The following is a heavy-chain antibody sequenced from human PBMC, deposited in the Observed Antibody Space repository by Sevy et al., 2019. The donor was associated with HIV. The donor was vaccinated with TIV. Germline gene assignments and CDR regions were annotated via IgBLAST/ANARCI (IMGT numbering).Heavy chain of an antibody. V-gene: IGHV1-18*01. J-gene: IGHJ4*02. Sequence: ASVKVSCKASGGTFSSYAISWVRQAPGQGLEWMGWISAYNGNTNYAQKLQGRVTMTTDTSTSTAYMELRSLRSDDTAVYYCATSVDTAMTSYDYWGQGTLVTVSS. CDR3: ATSVDTAMTSYDY. D-gene: IGHD5-18*01. CDR1: GGTFSSYA. CDR2: ISAYNGNT.